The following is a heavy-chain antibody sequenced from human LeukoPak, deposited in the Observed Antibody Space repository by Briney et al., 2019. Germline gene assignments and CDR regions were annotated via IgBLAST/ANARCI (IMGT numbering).Heavy chain of an antibody. CDR1: GYTFTGYY. Sequence: ASVKVSCKASGYTFTGYYMHWVRQAPGQGLEWMGWINPNSGGTNYAQKFQGRVTMTRDTSTSTAYMEPSRLRSDDTAVYYCARDLQMWTADYYYGMDVWGQGTTVTVSS. V-gene: IGHV1-2*02. CDR2: INPNSGGT. J-gene: IGHJ6*02. CDR3: ARDLQMWTADYYYGMDV. D-gene: IGHD2-21*01.